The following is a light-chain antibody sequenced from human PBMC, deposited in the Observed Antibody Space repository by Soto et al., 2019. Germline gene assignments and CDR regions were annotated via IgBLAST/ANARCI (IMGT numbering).Light chain of an antibody. V-gene: IGKV1-9*01. CDR1: QGMSSY. J-gene: IGKJ4*01. CDR2: GAS. Sequence: DIQLTQSPSFLSASVGDRVTITCRASQGMSSYLAWYQQRPGKAPKLLIYGASTLQSGVPSRFSGSGSGTEFTLTISSLQAEDFTTYYCQQCNSYPLTFGGGTKVEIK. CDR3: QQCNSYPLT.